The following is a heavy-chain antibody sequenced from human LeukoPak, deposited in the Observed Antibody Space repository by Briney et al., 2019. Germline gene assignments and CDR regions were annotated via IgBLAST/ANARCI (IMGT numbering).Heavy chain of an antibody. CDR2: MYYIGST. CDR1: GGAITNYY. CDR3: ARAPAGQPYYYMDV. D-gene: IGHD2-2*01. J-gene: IGHJ6*03. Sequence: SETLSLTRTVSGGAITNYYWSWIRQPPGKGLEWIGYMYYIGSTNYNPSLKSRVTMSVDTSNNQISLKMTSLTAADTAVYYCARAPAGQPYYYMDVWGKGTTVTVSS. V-gene: IGHV4-59*01.